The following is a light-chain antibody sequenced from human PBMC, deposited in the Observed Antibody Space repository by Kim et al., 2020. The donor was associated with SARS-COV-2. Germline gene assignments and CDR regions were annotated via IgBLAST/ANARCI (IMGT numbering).Light chain of an antibody. CDR2: EDS. Sequence: PGQTARITCSGDALPKKYAYGYQQKSGQAPVLVIYEDSKRPSGIPERFSGSSSGTMATLTISGAQVEDEADYYCYSTDSSGNHKVFGGGTQLTVL. J-gene: IGLJ3*02. V-gene: IGLV3-10*01. CDR3: YSTDSSGNHKV. CDR1: ALPKKY.